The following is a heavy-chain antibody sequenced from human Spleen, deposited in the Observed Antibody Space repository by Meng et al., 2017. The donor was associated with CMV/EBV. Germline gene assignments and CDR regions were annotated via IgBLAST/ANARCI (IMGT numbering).Heavy chain of an antibody. J-gene: IGHJ4*02. D-gene: IGHD2-2*02. V-gene: IGHV3-21*01. CDR3: ARDGLCSSTSCYTSLFDY. Sequence: ESLKISCAASGFTFSSYSMNWVRQAPGKGLEWVSSISSSSSYIYYADSVKGRFTISRDNAKNSLYLQMNSLRAEDTAVYYCARDGLCSSTSCYTSLFDYWGQGTLVTVSS. CDR1: GFTFSSYS. CDR2: ISSSSSYI.